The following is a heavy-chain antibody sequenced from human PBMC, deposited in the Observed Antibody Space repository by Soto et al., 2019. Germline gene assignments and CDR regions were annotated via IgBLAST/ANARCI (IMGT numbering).Heavy chain of an antibody. CDR2: IIPIFGTA. Sequence: VKVSCKASGGTFSSYAISWVRQAPGQGLEWMGGIIPIFGTANYAQKFQGRVTITADESTSTAYMELNSLRAEDTAAYYCAKDLGGGSYYDSSGYAFDIWGQGTMVTVSS. V-gene: IGHV1-69*01. CDR1: GGTFSSYA. D-gene: IGHD3-22*01. CDR3: AKDLGGGSYYDSSGYAFDI. J-gene: IGHJ3*02.